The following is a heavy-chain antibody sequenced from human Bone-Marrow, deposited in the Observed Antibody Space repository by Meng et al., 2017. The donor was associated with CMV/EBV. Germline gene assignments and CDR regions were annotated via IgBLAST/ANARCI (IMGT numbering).Heavy chain of an antibody. J-gene: IGHJ6*02. CDR3: ARDDSPRLVEWLSYYYYYGMDV. CDR2: ISAYNGNT. V-gene: IGHV1-18*01. Sequence: ASVKVSCKASGYTFTSYGISWVRQAPGQGLEWMGWISAYNGNTNYAQKLQGRVTMTTDTSTSTAYMELRSLRSDDTAVYYCARDDSPRLVEWLSYYYYYGMDVWGQGTTVTVSS. D-gene: IGHD3-3*01. CDR1: GYTFTSYG.